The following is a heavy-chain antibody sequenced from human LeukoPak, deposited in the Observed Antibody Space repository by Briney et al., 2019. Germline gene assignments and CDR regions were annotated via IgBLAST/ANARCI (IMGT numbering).Heavy chain of an antibody. V-gene: IGHV4-59*01. CDR2: IYYSGST. J-gene: IGHJ4*02. CDR1: GGSLSHFY. CDR3: ARIRSVIDYGDYFLEY. D-gene: IGHD4-17*01. Sequence: SETLSLTCNVSGGSLSHFYWSWIRQSPGKGLDWIGHIYYSGSTEYNPSLRSRVTISVDTSKNQFSLKLTSVTAADTAVYYCARIRSVIDYGDYFLEYWGQGTLVTVSS.